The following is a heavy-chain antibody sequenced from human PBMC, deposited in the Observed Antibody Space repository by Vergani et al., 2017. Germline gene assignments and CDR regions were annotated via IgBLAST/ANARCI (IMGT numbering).Heavy chain of an antibody. Sequence: QVQLEESGGGVVQPGRSLRLSCAGSGFTLSSHAMHWVRQAPGKGLEWVAFIWYDGSKEYYADSVKGRFTISRDNYKNTLYLQMNNLRAADTAVYYCARAGYCAHGVCYMTYYYYMDVWGKGTAVTVSS. D-gene: IGHD2-8*01. CDR3: ARAGYCAHGVCYMTYYYYMDV. CDR2: IWYDGSKE. V-gene: IGHV3-33*01. J-gene: IGHJ6*03. CDR1: GFTLSSHA.